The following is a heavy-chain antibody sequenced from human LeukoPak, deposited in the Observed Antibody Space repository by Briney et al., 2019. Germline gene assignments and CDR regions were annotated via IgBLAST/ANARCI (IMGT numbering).Heavy chain of an antibody. CDR2: ISGSGGNT. J-gene: IGHJ4*02. V-gene: IGHV3-23*01. D-gene: IGHD3-16*02. CDR3: ARDLSDYVWGSYRWNYFDY. Sequence: GGSLRLSRAASGFTFSTYAMSWVRQAPGKGLEWVSAISGSGGNTYYADSVKGRFTISRDNSKNPLYLQMNSLRAEDTAVYYCARDLSDYVWGSYRWNYFDYWGQGTLVTVSS. CDR1: GFTFSTYA.